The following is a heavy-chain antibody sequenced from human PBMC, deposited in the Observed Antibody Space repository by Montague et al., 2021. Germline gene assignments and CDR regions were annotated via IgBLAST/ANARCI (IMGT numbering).Heavy chain of an antibody. J-gene: IGHJ4*02. D-gene: IGHD6-13*01. CDR3: ARGYSSSWYN. Sequence: SETLSLTCNVSGGSISSYYWSWIRQPPGKGLEWIGYIYYSGSTKYKPSLKSRVTISGDTSKNQFSLKLSSVTAADTAVYYCARGYSSSWYNWGQGTLVSVSS. V-gene: IGHV4-59*01. CDR1: GGSISSYY. CDR2: IYYSGST.